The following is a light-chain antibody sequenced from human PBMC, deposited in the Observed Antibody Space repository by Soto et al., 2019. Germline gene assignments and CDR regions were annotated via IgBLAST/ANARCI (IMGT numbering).Light chain of an antibody. J-gene: IGKJ1*01. Sequence: EIVMTQSPATLSVSPGERAPLSCRASQSVSSNLAWYQQKPGQAPRLLIYGASTRATGIPARFSGSGSGTEFTLTIGSLQSEDFAVYYCQQYNNWPLSFGQGTKVDIK. V-gene: IGKV3-15*01. CDR3: QQYNNWPLS. CDR1: QSVSSN. CDR2: GAS.